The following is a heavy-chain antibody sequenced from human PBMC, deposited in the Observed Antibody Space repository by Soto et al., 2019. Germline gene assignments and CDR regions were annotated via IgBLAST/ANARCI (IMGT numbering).Heavy chain of an antibody. Sequence: PSETLSLTCTVSGASISSYSWSWVGQPPGKGLEWIGYIYYNGSPNYNPSLKSRATISSDTSKNQFSLKLSSVTAADTAVYYCARDPEYCSGGSCSASGWFDRWGQGTLVTVSS. CDR3: ARDPEYCSGGSCSASGWFDR. CDR1: GASISSYS. J-gene: IGHJ5*02. CDR2: IYYNGSP. V-gene: IGHV4-59*13. D-gene: IGHD2-15*01.